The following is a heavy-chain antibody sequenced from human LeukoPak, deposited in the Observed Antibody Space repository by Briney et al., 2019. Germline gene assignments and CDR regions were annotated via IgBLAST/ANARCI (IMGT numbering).Heavy chain of an antibody. Sequence: GGSLRLSCAASGFTVNGNYMSWVRQAPGKGLEWVAVISYDGSNKYYADSVKGRFTISRDNSKNTLYLQMNSLRAEDTAVYYCAKCYGDYVLVYYFDYWGQETLVTVSS. CDR1: GFTVNGNY. CDR2: ISYDGSNK. J-gene: IGHJ4*02. CDR3: AKCYGDYVLVYYFDY. V-gene: IGHV3-30*18. D-gene: IGHD4-17*01.